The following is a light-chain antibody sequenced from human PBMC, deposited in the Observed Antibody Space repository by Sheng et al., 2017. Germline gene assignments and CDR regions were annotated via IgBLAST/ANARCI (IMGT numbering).Light chain of an antibody. Sequence: DIQMTQSPSTLSASVGDRVTITYRASQTISNWLAWYQQKPGKAPKLLIYKASNLENRVPSTFSGSGSGTEFTLTISSLQPDDFATYYCQQYSNYPGTFGQGTRLEIK. CDR3: QQYSNYPGT. V-gene: IGKV1-5*03. CDR2: KAS. CDR1: QTISNW. J-gene: IGKJ2*01.